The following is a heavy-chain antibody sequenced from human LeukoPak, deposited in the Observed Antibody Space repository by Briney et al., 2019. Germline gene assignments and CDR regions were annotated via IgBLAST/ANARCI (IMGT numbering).Heavy chain of an antibody. CDR1: GYSFTSYW. CDR2: IYPGDSVT. Sequence: GESLKISCKGSGYSFTSYWIGWVRQLPGKGLEWMGIIYPGDSVTRYSPSFQGQVTISADKSISTAYLQWSSLKASDTAMYYCARHESCSNGVCYQINSWGQGTLVTVSS. D-gene: IGHD2-8*01. V-gene: IGHV5-51*01. J-gene: IGHJ4*02. CDR3: ARHESCSNGVCYQINS.